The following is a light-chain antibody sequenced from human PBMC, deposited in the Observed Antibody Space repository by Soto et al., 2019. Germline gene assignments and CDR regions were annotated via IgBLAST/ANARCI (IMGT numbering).Light chain of an antibody. CDR2: DAS. V-gene: IGKV3-20*01. CDR3: QHYGASPLYT. Sequence: ELVLTQSPATLSLSPGERATLSCRASQSLGDGYLAWYQQRPGQAPRLVIYDASSRASGIPDRFSGSGSGTDFTLSISRLEPGDFAVYFCQHYGASPLYTFGQGTKLEIK. CDR1: QSLGDGY. J-gene: IGKJ2*01.